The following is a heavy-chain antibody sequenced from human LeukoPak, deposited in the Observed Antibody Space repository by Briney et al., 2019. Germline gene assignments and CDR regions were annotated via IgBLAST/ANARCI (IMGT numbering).Heavy chain of an antibody. Sequence: PGGSLRLSCAASGFTFSSYGMHWVRQAPGKGLEWGADMWYDGSKKYYADTVKGRFTISRDNSKNTLYLQMNSLRAEDTAVYYCARGDTYYDFWSGPSDYWGQGTLVTVSS. CDR1: GFTFSSYG. CDR2: MWYDGSKK. V-gene: IGHV3-33*01. CDR3: ARGDTYYDFWSGPSDY. D-gene: IGHD3-3*01. J-gene: IGHJ4*02.